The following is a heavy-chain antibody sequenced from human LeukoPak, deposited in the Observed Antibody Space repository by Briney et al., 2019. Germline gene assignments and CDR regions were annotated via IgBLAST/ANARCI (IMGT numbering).Heavy chain of an antibody. CDR1: GGSFSGYY. V-gene: IGHV4-34*01. J-gene: IGHJ6*02. CDR3: ARGPYRRCSSTSCYPSGGYYYYYGMDV. Sequence: PSETLSLTCAVYGGSFSGYYWSWIRQPPGKGLEWIGEINHSGSTNYNPSLKSRVTISVDTSKNQFSLKLSSVTAADTAAYYCARGPYRRCSSTSCYPSGGYYYYYGMDVWGQGTTVTVSS. CDR2: INHSGST. D-gene: IGHD2-2*01.